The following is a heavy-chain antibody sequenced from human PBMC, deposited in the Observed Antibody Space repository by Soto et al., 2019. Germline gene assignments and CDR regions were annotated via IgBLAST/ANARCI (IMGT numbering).Heavy chain of an antibody. D-gene: IGHD3-16*02. J-gene: IGHJ5*02. CDR1: GGSISSGDYY. CDR2: IYYSGST. CDR3: ARGPITFGGVIVSGNWFDP. V-gene: IGHV4-30-4*01. Sequence: PSETLSLTCTVSGGSISSGDYYWSWIRQPPGKGLEWIGYIYYSGSTYYNPSLKSRVTISVDTSKNQFSLKLSSVTAADTAVYYCARGPITFGGVIVSGNWFDPWGQGTLVTVSS.